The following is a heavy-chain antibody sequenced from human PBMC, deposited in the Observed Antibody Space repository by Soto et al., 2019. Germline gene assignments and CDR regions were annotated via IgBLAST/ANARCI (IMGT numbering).Heavy chain of an antibody. J-gene: IGHJ6*02. CDR2: TYYRSEWYS. CDR3: ARQKGTDGMDV. CDR1: GDSVSSNSVA. Sequence: SQTLSLTCAISGDSVSSNSVALNWIRQSPSRGIEWLGRTYYRSEWYSDYAVSVKSRVTIKPDTSKNQFSLQLNSVTPEDTAVYYCARQKGTDGMDVWGQGTTVTVSS. D-gene: IGHD3-10*01. V-gene: IGHV6-1*01.